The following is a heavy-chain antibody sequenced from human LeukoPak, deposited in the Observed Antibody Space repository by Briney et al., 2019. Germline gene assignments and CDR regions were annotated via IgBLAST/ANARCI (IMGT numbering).Heavy chain of an antibody. CDR3: AATGIAAPNNYYYYMDV. D-gene: IGHD6-6*01. CDR1: GHTFTSYG. V-gene: IGHV1-18*01. CDR2: ISAYNGNT. Sequence: GASVKVSCKASGHTFTSYGIIWVRQAPGQGLEWVGWISAYNGNTNYAQRFQGRVTMTTDTSTSTAYMELRGLRSDDTAVYYCAATGIAAPNNYYYYMDVWGKGTTVTVSS. J-gene: IGHJ6*03.